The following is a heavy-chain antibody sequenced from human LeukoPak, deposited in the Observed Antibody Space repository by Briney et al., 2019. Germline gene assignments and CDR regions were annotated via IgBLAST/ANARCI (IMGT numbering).Heavy chain of an antibody. J-gene: IGHJ4*02. Sequence: GGSLRLSCTVSGFTVSSNSMSWVRQAPGKGLEWVSFIYSAGNTHYSDSVKGRFTISIDNSKNTLYLQMDSLRAEDTAVYYCARVGDGLYFDYWGQGTLVTVSS. CDR3: ARVGDGLYFDY. CDR1: GFTVSSNS. CDR2: IYSAGNT. V-gene: IGHV3-53*01. D-gene: IGHD5-24*01.